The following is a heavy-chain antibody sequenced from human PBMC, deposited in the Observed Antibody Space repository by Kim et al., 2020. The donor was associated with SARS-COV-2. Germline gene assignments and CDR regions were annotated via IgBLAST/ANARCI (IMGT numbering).Heavy chain of an antibody. CDR1: GFTFSSYA. J-gene: IGHJ6*02. V-gene: IGHV3-30*04. CDR2: ISYDGSNK. CDR3: ARDGSITILGVVMTSYGMDV. D-gene: IGHD3-3*01. Sequence: GGSLRLFCAASGFTFSSYAMHWVRQAPGKGLEWVAVISYDGSNKYYADSVKGRFTISRDNSKNTLYLQMNSLRAEDTAVYYCARDGSITILGVVMTSYGMDVWGQGTTVTVSS.